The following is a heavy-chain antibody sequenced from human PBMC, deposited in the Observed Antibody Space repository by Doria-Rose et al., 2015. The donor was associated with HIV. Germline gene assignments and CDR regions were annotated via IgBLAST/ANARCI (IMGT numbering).Heavy chain of an antibody. V-gene: IGHV2-26*01. CDR3: ARIKSSRWYHKYYFDF. J-gene: IGHJ4*02. CDR1: GVSLSSPGMG. CDR2: IFSDDER. D-gene: IGHD6-13*01. Sequence: QITLKECGPVLVKPTETLTLTCTVSGVSLSSPGMGVSWIRQPPGKALEWLANIFSDDERSYNTSLKTRLTISRATSKSQVVLTMTDMDPVDTATYYCARIKSSRWYHKYYFDFWGQGTLVIVSA.